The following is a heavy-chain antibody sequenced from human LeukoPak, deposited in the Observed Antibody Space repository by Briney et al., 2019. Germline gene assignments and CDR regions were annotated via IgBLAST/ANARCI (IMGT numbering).Heavy chain of an antibody. V-gene: IGHV1-18*01. J-gene: IGHJ4*02. D-gene: IGHD1-26*01. CDR2: ISPYNGNT. CDR3: ARDQFASGSCSSGERVC. CDR1: GYSFSIYG. Sequence: GASVKVSCKASGYSFSIYGITWVRQPPGQGLEWMGWISPYNGNTDYSQKLQGRVTMTTDTSTTTAYMELRSLRSDDTAVYYCARDQFASGSCSSGERVCWGQGTLVTVSS.